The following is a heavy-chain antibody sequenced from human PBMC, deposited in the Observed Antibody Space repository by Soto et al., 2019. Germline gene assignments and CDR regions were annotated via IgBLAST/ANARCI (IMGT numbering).Heavy chain of an antibody. Sequence: TSETLSLTCTVSGGSISSYYWSWIRQPPGKGLEWIGYIYYSGSTNYNPSLKSRVTISVDTSKNQFSLKLSSVTAADTAVYYCARVDGSYYYYGMDVWGQGTTVTVSS. J-gene: IGHJ6*02. CDR2: IYYSGST. CDR1: GGSISSYY. D-gene: IGHD1-26*01. CDR3: ARVDGSYYYYGMDV. V-gene: IGHV4-59*01.